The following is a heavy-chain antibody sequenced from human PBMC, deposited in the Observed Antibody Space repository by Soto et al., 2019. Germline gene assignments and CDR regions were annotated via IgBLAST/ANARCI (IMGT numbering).Heavy chain of an antibody. CDR2: INPSGGGT. CDR1: GYTFTNFY. V-gene: IGHV1-46*01. Sequence: QVQLVRSGAEVKEPGASMKVSCKASGYTFTNFYIHWVRQAPGQGLEWMGIINPSGGGTDYARRFQGRVAMTRDTSTSTVYMDLSSLRSDDTAVYYCARNSGWSYGMDVWGQGTTVTVSS. D-gene: IGHD6-19*01. CDR3: ARNSGWSYGMDV. J-gene: IGHJ6*02.